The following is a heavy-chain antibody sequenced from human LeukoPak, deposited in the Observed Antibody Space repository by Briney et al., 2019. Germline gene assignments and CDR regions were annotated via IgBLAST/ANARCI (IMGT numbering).Heavy chain of an antibody. CDR3: ARHVGISF. V-gene: IGHV3-7*01. Sequence: RPGGSLRLSCTAPGFTFSGAWMTWVRQAPGKGLEWVANIREDGTEKNYVDSVKGRFTISRDNAKNSLFLQMSNLRDDDTAIYYCARHVGISFWGQGTLVTVSS. D-gene: IGHD7-27*01. J-gene: IGHJ4*02. CDR2: IREDGTEK. CDR1: GFTFSGAW.